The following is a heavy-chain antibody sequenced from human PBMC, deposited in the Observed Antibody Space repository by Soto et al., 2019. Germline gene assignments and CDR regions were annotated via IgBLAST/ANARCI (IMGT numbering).Heavy chain of an antibody. CDR3: AKVIGQLWIHLHY. CDR2: MTDTGLNT. D-gene: IGHD5-18*01. Sequence: GGSLRLSCAASGFTLSSFAMAWVRQSPGKGLEWVSAMTDTGLNTYYADSVKGRFTISRDTSRNTLSLQMNSLRAEDTAIYYCAKVIGQLWIHLHYWGQGPLVTVSS. J-gene: IGHJ4*02. V-gene: IGHV3-23*01. CDR1: GFTLSSFA.